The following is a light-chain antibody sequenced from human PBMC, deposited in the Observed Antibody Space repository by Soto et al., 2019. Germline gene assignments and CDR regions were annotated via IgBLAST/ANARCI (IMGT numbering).Light chain of an antibody. V-gene: IGLV2-14*01. CDR3: YSYTSSSTVAV. CDR1: SSDVGGYDY. CDR2: EVS. J-gene: IGLJ2*01. Sequence: QSALTQPASVSGSPGQSITISCTGTSSDVGGYDYVSWYQQHPGKAPKLMIYEVSNRPSGVSNRFSGSKSGNTASLTISGLQAEDEGDYYCYSYTSSSTVAVFGGGTQLTVL.